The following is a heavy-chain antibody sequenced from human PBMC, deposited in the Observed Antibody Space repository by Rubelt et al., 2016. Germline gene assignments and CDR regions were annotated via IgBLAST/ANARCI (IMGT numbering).Heavy chain of an antibody. CDR3: ARGSGDYSGSYYYYGVDV. V-gene: IGHV4-59*02. D-gene: IGHD4-23*01. J-gene: IGHJ6*02. CDR2: NYYSGST. CDR1: GSSVSSYY. Sequence: QVQLQESGPGLVKPSETLSLTCTVSGSSVSSYYWTWLRQPPGKGLEWIGYNYYSGSTTYNPSLNSRVIISVDTSKNQYSLNLRSVTAAATAVYYWARGSGDYSGSYYYYGVDVWGQGTTVTVSS.